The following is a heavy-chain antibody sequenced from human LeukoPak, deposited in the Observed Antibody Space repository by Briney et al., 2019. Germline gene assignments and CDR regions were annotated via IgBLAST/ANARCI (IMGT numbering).Heavy chain of an antibody. Sequence: PSETLSLTCAVYGGSFSGYYWSWIRQPPGKGLEWIGEINHSGSTNYNPSLKSRVTISVDTSKNRFSLKLSSVTAADTAVYYCARGRYSSSNAFDYWGQGTLVTVSS. CDR3: ARGRYSSSNAFDY. CDR1: GGSFSGYY. V-gene: IGHV4-34*01. D-gene: IGHD6-6*01. J-gene: IGHJ4*02. CDR2: INHSGST.